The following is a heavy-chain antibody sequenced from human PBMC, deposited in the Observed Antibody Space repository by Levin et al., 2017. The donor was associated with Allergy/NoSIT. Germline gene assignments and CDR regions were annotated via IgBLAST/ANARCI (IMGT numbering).Heavy chain of an antibody. Sequence: SETLSLTCAVSGGSIADSNWWSWVRQPPGKGLEGIGEMYHSGSANYNPSLKSRVTISVDASKNQLSLKLSSVTAADTAVYFCARRKYGSGSYFDFWGQGSLVTVSS. D-gene: IGHD3-10*01. CDR2: MYHSGSA. CDR3: ARRKYGSGSYFDF. V-gene: IGHV4-4*02. CDR1: GGSIADSNW. J-gene: IGHJ4*02.